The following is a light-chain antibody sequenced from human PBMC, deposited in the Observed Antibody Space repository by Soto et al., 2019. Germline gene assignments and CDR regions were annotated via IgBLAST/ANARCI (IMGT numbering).Light chain of an antibody. Sequence: QSALTQPASVSGSPGQSITISCTGTSSDVGGYNYVSWYQQHPGKATKLMINDVTNRPSGVSNRFTGSKSGNTASLTISGLQAEDEADYYCNSYTSSRTYVFGVGTKVTVL. CDR2: DVT. CDR1: SSDVGGYNY. J-gene: IGLJ1*01. CDR3: NSYTSSRTYV. V-gene: IGLV2-14*01.